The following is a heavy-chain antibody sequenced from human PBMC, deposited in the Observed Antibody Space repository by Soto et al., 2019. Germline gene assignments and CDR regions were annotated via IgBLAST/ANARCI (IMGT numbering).Heavy chain of an antibody. CDR3: ARRRYYYDSSGRTEGAFDI. V-gene: IGHV5-51*01. CDR1: AYSFTSYW. Sequence: GESLKISCKGSAYSFTSYWIGWVRQMPGKGLEWMGIIYPGDSDTRYSPSFQGQVTISADKSISTAYLQWSSLKASDTAMYYCARRRYYYDSSGRTEGAFDIWGQGTMVTVSS. J-gene: IGHJ3*02. CDR2: IYPGDSDT. D-gene: IGHD3-22*01.